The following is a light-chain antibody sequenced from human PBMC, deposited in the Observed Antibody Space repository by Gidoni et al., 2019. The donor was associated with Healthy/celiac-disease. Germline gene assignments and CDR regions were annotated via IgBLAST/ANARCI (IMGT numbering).Light chain of an antibody. V-gene: IGKV1-39*01. Sequence: DIQMTQSPSTLSVSVGDRATISCRASQSISSYLDWYQQKPGKAPKLLIYAASSLQSGVPARFSGSGSGTDFTLTISSLQSEDFATYYCQQCYSTPITFGQGTRLEIK. J-gene: IGKJ5*01. CDR2: AAS. CDR3: QQCYSTPIT. CDR1: QSISSY.